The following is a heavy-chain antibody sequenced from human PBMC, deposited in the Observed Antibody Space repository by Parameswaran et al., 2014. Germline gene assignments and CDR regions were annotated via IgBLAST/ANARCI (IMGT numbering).Heavy chain of an antibody. Sequence: VRQMPGKGLEWMGRINPNSGGTNYAQKFQGRVTMTRDTSISTAYMELSRLRSDDTAVYYCARVPRQEKQLLFDPWGQGTLVTVSS. CDR3: ARVPRQEKQLLFDP. V-gene: IGHV1-2*06. CDR2: INPNSGGT. J-gene: IGHJ5*02. D-gene: IGHD1-26*01.